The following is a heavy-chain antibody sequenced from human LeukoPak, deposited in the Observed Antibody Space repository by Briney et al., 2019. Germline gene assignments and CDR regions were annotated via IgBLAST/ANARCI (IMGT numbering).Heavy chain of an antibody. D-gene: IGHD4-23*01. CDR3: AREETNYGGNPVYYYYMDV. Sequence: PSETLSLTCAVYGGSFSGYYWSWIRQPPGKGLEWIGEINHSGSTNYNPSLKSRVTISVDTSKNQFSLKLSSVTAADTAVYYCAREETNYGGNPVYYYYMDVWGKGTTVTISS. CDR2: INHSGST. V-gene: IGHV4-34*01. CDR1: GGSFSGYY. J-gene: IGHJ6*03.